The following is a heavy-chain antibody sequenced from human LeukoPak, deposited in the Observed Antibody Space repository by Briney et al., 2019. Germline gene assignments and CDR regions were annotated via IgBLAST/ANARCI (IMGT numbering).Heavy chain of an antibody. V-gene: IGHV3-74*01. CDR2: INSDGSRT. D-gene: IGHD3-9*01. J-gene: IGHJ4*02. Sequence: PGGSLRLSCAASGFTFSSYWMHWVRQAPGKGLVWVSRINSDGSRTSYADSVKGRFSISRDNAKNSLYLQMNSLRAEDTAVYYCARGYDILTGYYTVYFDYWGQGTLVTVSS. CDR1: GFTFSSYW. CDR3: ARGYDILTGYYTVYFDY.